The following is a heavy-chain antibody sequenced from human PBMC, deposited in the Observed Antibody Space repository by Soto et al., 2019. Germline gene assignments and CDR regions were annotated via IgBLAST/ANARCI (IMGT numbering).Heavy chain of an antibody. V-gene: IGHV5-51*01. Sequence: PGQALKISCKGSGYSFASHWVAWVRQMPEKRLGWMRTLCPADSRTKYSPALRGWVTVSGDTSVSTAYLQGRSLEATDGAIHYGGRYSASYWLYLDFWGQGTMVTVYS. D-gene: IGHD1-26*01. CDR1: GYSFASHW. CDR3: GRYSASYWLYLDF. CDR2: LCPADSRT. J-gene: IGHJ4*02.